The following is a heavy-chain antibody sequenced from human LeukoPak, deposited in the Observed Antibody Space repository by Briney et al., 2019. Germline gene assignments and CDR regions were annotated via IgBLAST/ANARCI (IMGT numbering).Heavy chain of an antibody. D-gene: IGHD5-24*01. CDR1: GASISTSAYY. CDR2: IYYSGST. J-gene: IGHJ4*02. V-gene: IGHV4-39*01. Sequence: SETLSLTCTVSGASISTSAYYWGWIRQPPGKGLDWIGNIYYSGSTYYNPSLKSRDTISVDSSKNQYSLRLSAVTTADTAVYYCAKSDGYGLIYYWGQVTLVTVS. CDR3: AKSDGYGLIYY.